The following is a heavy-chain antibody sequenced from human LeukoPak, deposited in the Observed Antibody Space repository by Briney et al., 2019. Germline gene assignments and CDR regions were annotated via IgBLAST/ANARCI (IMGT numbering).Heavy chain of an antibody. Sequence: ASVKVSCKASGGTFSSYAISWVRQAPGQGLEWMGWISAYNGNTNYAQKLQGRVTMTTDTSTSTAYMELRSLRSDDTAVYYCASGQGTTYDYWGQGTLVTVSS. V-gene: IGHV1-18*01. D-gene: IGHD4-17*01. CDR2: ISAYNGNT. J-gene: IGHJ4*02. CDR1: GGTFSSYA. CDR3: ASGQGTTYDY.